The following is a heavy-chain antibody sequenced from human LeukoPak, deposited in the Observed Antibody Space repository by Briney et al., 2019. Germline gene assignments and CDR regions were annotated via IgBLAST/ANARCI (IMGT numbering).Heavy chain of an antibody. Sequence: PGGSLRLSCAASGFIVNDNYMAWVRQAPGKGLEWVSVVNSGGSTSYADSVKDRFTISRDNSKNTLLLQMNSLRAEDTALYYCTRTYGDYDYYYGMDVWGQGTTVTVSS. V-gene: IGHV3-66*01. CDR1: GFIVNDNY. J-gene: IGHJ6*02. CDR2: VNSGGST. D-gene: IGHD4-17*01. CDR3: TRTYGDYDYYYGMDV.